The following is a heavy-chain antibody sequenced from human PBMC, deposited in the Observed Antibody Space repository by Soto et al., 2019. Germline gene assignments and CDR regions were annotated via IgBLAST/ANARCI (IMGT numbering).Heavy chain of an antibody. CDR3: QRDIGDSDIVGELESRRYTGIGV. Sequence: GWSLRLSCAASGFTFSSYWMSWVRQAPGKGLEWVANIKQDGSEKYYVDSVKGRFTISRDNAKISLYLQMNSLRAEDTALYICQRDIGDSDIVGELESRRYTGIGVGGQGTTVTVSS. D-gene: IGHD2-21*01. J-gene: IGHJ6*02. V-gene: IGHV3-7*03. CDR1: GFTFSSYW. CDR2: IKQDGSEK.